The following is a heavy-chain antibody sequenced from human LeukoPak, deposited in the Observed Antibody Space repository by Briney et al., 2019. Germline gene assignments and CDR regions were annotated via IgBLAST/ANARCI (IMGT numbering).Heavy chain of an antibody. D-gene: IGHD3-10*01. CDR3: TTEFKELGSFFYFYYMDV. Sequence: GGSLRLSCAASGFTFSSYAMSWVRQAPGKGLEWVGRIKTKSEGGTTDYAAPAKGRFTISRDDSKNALFLQMDSLKSDDTAMYYCTTEFKELGSFFYFYYMDVWGTGTTVTISS. V-gene: IGHV3-15*01. CDR1: GFTFSSYA. J-gene: IGHJ6*03. CDR2: IKTKSEGGTT.